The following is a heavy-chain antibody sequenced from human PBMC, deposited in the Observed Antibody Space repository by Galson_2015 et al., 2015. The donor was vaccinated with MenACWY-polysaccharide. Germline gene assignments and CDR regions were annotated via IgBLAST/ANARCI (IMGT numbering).Heavy chain of an antibody. CDR1: GFTFSSYR. CDR2: IKQDGSEK. J-gene: IGHJ4*02. V-gene: IGHV3-7*01. D-gene: IGHD3-3*01. CDR3: ARERFLEWLSEYYFDY. Sequence: SLRLSCAASGFTFSSYRMNWVRQAPGKGLEWVANIKQDGSEKYYVDSVKGRFTISRDNAKNSLYLQMNSLRAEDTAVYYCARERFLEWLSEYYFDYWGQGTLVTVSS.